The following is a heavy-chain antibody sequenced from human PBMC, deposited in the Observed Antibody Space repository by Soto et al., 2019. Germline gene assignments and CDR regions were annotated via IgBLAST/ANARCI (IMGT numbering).Heavy chain of an antibody. V-gene: IGHV4-30-4*01. Sequence: SETLTLTSSFSGGTIKIGDDFWSWIRKPPGKGLEWIGSIFYTGRTYYSPSLKSRASMSMDRSKNLFSLRLRSLTAADTAVYFCPRVKATLSRNYYFDSWGQGTPVTVSS. CDR1: GGTIKIGDDF. CDR2: IFYTGRT. D-gene: IGHD5-12*01. CDR3: PRVKATLSRNYYFDS. J-gene: IGHJ4*02.